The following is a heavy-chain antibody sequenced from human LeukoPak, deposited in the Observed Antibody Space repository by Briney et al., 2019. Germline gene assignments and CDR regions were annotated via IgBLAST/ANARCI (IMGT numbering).Heavy chain of an antibody. V-gene: IGHV5-51*01. CDR2: IYVGDSDT. CDR1: GYRYSTYW. CDR3: ATHYCGSTTCPFDY. J-gene: IGHJ4*02. D-gene: IGHD2-2*01. Sequence: GESLKLSCKASGYRYSTYWIDWVRQMPGKGLEWMGSIYVGDSDTRYSPSFQGQVTISVDKSTRTAYLQWSSLKASDTAMYYCATHYCGSTTCPFDYWGQGPLVTVSS.